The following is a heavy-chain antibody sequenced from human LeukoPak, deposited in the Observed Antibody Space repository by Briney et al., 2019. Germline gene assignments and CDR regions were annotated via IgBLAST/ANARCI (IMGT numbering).Heavy chain of an antibody. CDR3: AVYSSSSFDL. CDR1: GYSISSGYY. J-gene: IGHJ2*01. D-gene: IGHD6-6*01. V-gene: IGHV4-38-2*02. CDR2: IYHSGST. Sequence: PSETLSLTCTVSGYSISSGYYWGWIRQPPGKRLEWIGSIYHSGSTYYNPSLKSRVTISVDTSKNQFSLKLSSVTAADTAVYYCAVYSSSSFDLWGRGTLVTVSS.